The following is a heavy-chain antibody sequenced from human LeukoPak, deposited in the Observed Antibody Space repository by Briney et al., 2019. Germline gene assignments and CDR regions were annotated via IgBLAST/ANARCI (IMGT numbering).Heavy chain of an antibody. D-gene: IGHD4-17*01. CDR1: GDSLYCYY. V-gene: IGHV4-59*08. CDR3: ARHVYGKGMYV. Sequence: SSETVSLTCTVSGDSLYCYYWGWIRPPPGKGLECVGYLYSGGSTAYNPSLKRRLSISIDTSKSQFSLTLSSVTAADTAVYFCARHVYGKGMYVWGKGTTVTVSS. J-gene: IGHJ6*04. CDR2: LYSGGST.